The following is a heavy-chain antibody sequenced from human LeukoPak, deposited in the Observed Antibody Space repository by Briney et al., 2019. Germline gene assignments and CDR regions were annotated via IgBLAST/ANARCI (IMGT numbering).Heavy chain of an antibody. J-gene: IGHJ4*02. Sequence: PGGSLRLSCAASGFTVSSSYMNWVRQAPGKGLEWVSIIYSGDSTYYADSVKGRFTISRDNSKNTLYLQMNSLRAEDTAVYYCARRPEPRYFDYWGQGTLVTVSS. V-gene: IGHV3-66*02. CDR1: GFTVSSSY. D-gene: IGHD1-14*01. CDR2: IYSGDST. CDR3: ARRPEPRYFDY.